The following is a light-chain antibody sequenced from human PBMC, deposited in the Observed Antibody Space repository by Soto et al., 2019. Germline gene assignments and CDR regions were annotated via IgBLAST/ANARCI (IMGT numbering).Light chain of an antibody. J-gene: IGKJ1*01. CDR2: KAS. CDR3: QHYNSYLWT. Sequence: DIQMTQSPSTLSASVGDRVTITCRASQSISSWLAWYQQKPGKAPKILIYKASSLESGVPSRFSGSGSGTEFTLTISSLQPDDFATYYCQHYNSYLWTFGQGTKV. V-gene: IGKV1-5*03. CDR1: QSISSW.